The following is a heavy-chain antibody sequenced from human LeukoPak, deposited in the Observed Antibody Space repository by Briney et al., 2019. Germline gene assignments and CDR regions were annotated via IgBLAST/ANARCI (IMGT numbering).Heavy chain of an antibody. CDR1: GFTFSDYY. V-gene: IGHV3-7*01. CDR2: INRDGTKT. CDR3: ATAPAAADSS. J-gene: IGHJ5*02. D-gene: IGHD6-13*01. Sequence: GGSLRLSCAASGFTFSDYYMSCIRQAPGKGLEWVANINRDGTKTTYVDSVKGRFTISRDNAKISLFLHMSSLRDEDTAVYYCATAPAAADSSWGQGTLVAVSS.